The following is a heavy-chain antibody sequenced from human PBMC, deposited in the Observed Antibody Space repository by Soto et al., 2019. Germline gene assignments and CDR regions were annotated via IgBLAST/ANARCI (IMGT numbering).Heavy chain of an antibody. CDR1: GFTFSSYA. V-gene: IGHV3-23*01. J-gene: IGHJ4*02. Sequence: EVQLLESGGGLVQPGGSLRLSCAASGFTFSSYAMSWVRQAPGKGLEWVSAISGSGGSTYYADSVKGRFTISRYNSKNTLYLQMNSLRAEDTAVYYCAKVPGIAAAGPRNFDYWGQGTLVTVSS. CDR2: ISGSGGST. D-gene: IGHD6-13*01. CDR3: AKVPGIAAAGPRNFDY.